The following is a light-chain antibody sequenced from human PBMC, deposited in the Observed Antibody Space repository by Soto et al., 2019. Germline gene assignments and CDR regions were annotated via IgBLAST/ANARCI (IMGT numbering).Light chain of an antibody. CDR1: QSVSSN. J-gene: IGKJ1*01. V-gene: IGKV3D-15*01. CDR2: GAS. Sequence: EIVMPQSPATLSVSPGERATLSCRASQSVSSNLAWYQQKPGQAPRLLIYGASTRATGIPARFSGSGSGTDFTLTISSLEPEDFAVYYCHQRKSWPRTFGQGTKVDIK. CDR3: HQRKSWPRT.